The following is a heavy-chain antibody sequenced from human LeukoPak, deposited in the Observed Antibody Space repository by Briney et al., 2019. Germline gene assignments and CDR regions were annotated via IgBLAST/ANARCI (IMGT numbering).Heavy chain of an antibody. Sequence: PGGSLRLSCAASGFTFSTYWMSWVRQAPGKGLEWVANIKQDGSDKYYVDSVKGRFTISRDNAKNSLYLQMNSLRAEDTAVYYCARLGPLLDSSGWWYYFDYWGQGTLVTVSS. CDR1: GFTFSTYW. CDR2: IKQDGSDK. D-gene: IGHD6-19*01. V-gene: IGHV3-7*01. J-gene: IGHJ4*02. CDR3: ARLGPLLDSSGWWYYFDY.